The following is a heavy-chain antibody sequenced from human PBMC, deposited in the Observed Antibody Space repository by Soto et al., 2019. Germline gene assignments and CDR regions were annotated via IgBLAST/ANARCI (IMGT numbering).Heavy chain of an antibody. CDR3: ARADIVLVPAATDALDI. V-gene: IGHV1-8*01. CDR2: MNPNSGNT. CDR1: GYTFTSYD. J-gene: IGHJ3*02. D-gene: IGHD2-2*01. Sequence: GASVKVSYKASGYTFTSYDINWLRQATRQGLEWMGWMNPNSGNTGYAQKFQGRVTMTRNTSISTAYMELSSLRSEDTAVYYCARADIVLVPAATDALDIWGQGTMVTDSS.